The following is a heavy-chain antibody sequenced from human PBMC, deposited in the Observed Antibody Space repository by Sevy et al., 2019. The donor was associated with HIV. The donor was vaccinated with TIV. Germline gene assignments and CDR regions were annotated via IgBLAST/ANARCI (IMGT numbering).Heavy chain of an antibody. CDR2: IFFSGRT. V-gene: IGHV4-39*01. Sequence: SETLSLTCIVSGGSIGRNSYDWGWIRQSPGKGLEWIGSIFFSGRTNYATSLKSRVNISVDKSKNQLSLQMRAVTATDTALYYCARHGGLVDRGFDYWGQGTLVTVSS. CDR1: GGSIGRNSYD. CDR3: ARHGGLVDRGFDY. J-gene: IGHJ4*02. D-gene: IGHD3-10*01.